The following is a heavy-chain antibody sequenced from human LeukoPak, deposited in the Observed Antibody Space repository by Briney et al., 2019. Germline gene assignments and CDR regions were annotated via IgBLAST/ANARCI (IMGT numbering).Heavy chain of an antibody. Sequence: TGGSLTLSCDASGFSISDYAMHWVRQAPGQGLEWVSGISAGGHNTYYADSVKGRLTISRDNSKNTLFVRMNSLSSDDTAVYYCANQPERYCSGGSCLPSTGWGRGTLVTVSS. V-gene: IGHV3-23*01. CDR1: GFSISDYA. J-gene: IGHJ4*02. CDR2: ISAGGHNT. CDR3: ANQPERYCSGGSCLPSTG. D-gene: IGHD2-15*01.